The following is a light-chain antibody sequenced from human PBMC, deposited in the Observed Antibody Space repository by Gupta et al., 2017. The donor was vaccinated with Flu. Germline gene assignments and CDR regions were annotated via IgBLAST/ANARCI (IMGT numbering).Light chain of an antibody. CDR2: EAS. CDR3: QQYDNDWS. Sequence: QLTQSPATRSASVGARVIISCRSSQRIARRLAWYLQTPGKAPKLPIYEASTLASGVPSRFSGSGSGTQFSLTSSSLQPEVFGSFYCQQYDNDWSFGQGTKVEIK. CDR1: QRIARR. J-gene: IGKJ2*03. V-gene: IGKV1-5*03.